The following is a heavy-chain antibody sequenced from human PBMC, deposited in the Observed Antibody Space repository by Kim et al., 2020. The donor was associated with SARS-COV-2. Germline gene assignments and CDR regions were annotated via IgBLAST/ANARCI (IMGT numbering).Heavy chain of an antibody. D-gene: IGHD3-10*01. CDR1: GYTFTSYA. Sequence: ASVKVSCKASGYTFTSYAMHWVRQAPGQRLEWMGWINAGNGNTKYSHKFQGRVTITRDTSASTAYMELSSLRSEDTAVYYCARGNMVRGVSPPGGYYYGMDGWGQGNKVTVSS. CDR3: ARGNMVRGVSPPGGYYYGMDG. V-gene: IGHV1-3*01. CDR2: INAGNGNT. J-gene: IGHJ6*02.